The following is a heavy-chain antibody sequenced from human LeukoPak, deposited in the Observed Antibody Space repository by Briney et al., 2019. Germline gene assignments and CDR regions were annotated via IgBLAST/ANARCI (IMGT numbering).Heavy chain of an antibody. J-gene: IGHJ3*02. D-gene: IGHD2-2*01. CDR3: ARDGHCSITSCYVDAFDI. Sequence: GGSLRLSCAASGFTFSHYAMHWVRQAPGKGLEWVAVISYDGSQTYYTDSVKGRFTISRDNSENTLYLQMNSLRAEDTAMYYCARDGHCSITSCYVDAFDIWGQGTMVTVSS. CDR2: ISYDGSQT. V-gene: IGHV3-30-3*01. CDR1: GFTFSHYA.